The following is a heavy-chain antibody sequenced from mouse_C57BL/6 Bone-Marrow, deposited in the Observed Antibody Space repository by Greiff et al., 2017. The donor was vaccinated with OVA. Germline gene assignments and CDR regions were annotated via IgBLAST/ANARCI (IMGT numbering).Heavy chain of an antibody. D-gene: IGHD3-2*02. CDR2: TFYSGIT. J-gene: IGHJ4*01. CDR1: GFSINSDCY. V-gene: IGHV3-3*01. Sequence: EVHLVESGPSLVRPSQTLSLTCTVTGFSINSDCYWIWIRQFPGNKLEYIGYTFYSGITYYNPSLESRTYITRDTSKNQFSLKLSSVTTEDTATYYCARGQLRPPYYYAMDYWGQGTSVTVSS. CDR3: ARGQLRPPYYYAMDY.